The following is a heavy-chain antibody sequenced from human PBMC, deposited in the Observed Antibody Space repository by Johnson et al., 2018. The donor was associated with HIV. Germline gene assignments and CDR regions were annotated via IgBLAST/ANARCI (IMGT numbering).Heavy chain of an antibody. Sequence: QVQLVESGGGVVQPGRSLRLSCAASGFTFSSYAMHWVRQAPGKGLEWVAVISYDGSNKYYADSVKGRFTISRDNSKNTVYLQMNSLRAEDTAVYYCARDMCSGGSCYAFDIWGQGTMVTVSS. D-gene: IGHD2-15*01. CDR3: ARDMCSGGSCYAFDI. V-gene: IGHV3-30*14. CDR2: ISYDGSNK. J-gene: IGHJ3*02. CDR1: GFTFSSYA.